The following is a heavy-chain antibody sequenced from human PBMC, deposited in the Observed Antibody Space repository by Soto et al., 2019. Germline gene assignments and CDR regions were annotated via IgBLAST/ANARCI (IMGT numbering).Heavy chain of an antibody. D-gene: IGHD2-21*02. J-gene: IGHJ4*02. Sequence: SETLSLTCTVTGDSISSRSYYWGWIRQPPGKGLEWIGSIYYSGSTYNNPSLRSRVSMSIDTSKDQFSLKLKSVTAADTALYFCARQRTSVVTQAYFDVWGTGSLVTVS. CDR1: GDSISSRSYY. CDR2: IYYSGST. CDR3: ARQRTSVVTQAYFDV. V-gene: IGHV4-39*01.